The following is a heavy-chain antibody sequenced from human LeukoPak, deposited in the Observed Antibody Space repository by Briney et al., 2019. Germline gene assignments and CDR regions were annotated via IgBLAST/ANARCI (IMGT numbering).Heavy chain of an antibody. CDR1: GGSISSGDYY. V-gene: IGHV4-30-4*01. J-gene: IGHJ4*02. Sequence: SETLSLTCTVSGGSISSGDYYWSWIRQPTGKGLEWIGYIYYSGSTYYNPSLKSRVTISVDTSKNQFYLKLSSVTAAETAVYYCARGGDDYGDYWGQGTLVTVSS. D-gene: IGHD3-16*01. CDR2: IYYSGST. CDR3: ARGGDDYGDY.